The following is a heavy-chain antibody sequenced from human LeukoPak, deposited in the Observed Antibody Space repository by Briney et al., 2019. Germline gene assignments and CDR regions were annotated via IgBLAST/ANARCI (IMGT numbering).Heavy chain of an antibody. J-gene: IGHJ4*02. CDR3: ARGGREGYKRSKYYFDY. CDR1: GFTFSSYE. V-gene: IGHV3-48*03. D-gene: IGHD5-24*01. CDR2: ISSSGSTI. Sequence: PGGSLRLSCAASGFTFSSYEMNWVRQAPGKGLEWVSYISSSGSTIYYADSVKGRFTISRDNAKNSLYLQMNSLRAEDTAVYYCARGGREGYKRSKYYFDYWGQGTLVTVSS.